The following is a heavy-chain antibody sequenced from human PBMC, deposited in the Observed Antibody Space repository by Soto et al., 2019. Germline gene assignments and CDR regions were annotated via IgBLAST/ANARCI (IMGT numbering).Heavy chain of an antibody. V-gene: IGHV3-30-3*01. CDR2: ISYEGSNT. Sequence: GGSLRLSCVASGFTFDTYGIHWVRQAPGKGLQWVALISYEGSNTYYADSVRGRFTISRGNSKNTLYLQMNTLRPEDTGLYYCARVTPGNNLYYFSGLDFWGQGTSVTVSS. CDR3: ARVTPGNNLYYFSGLDF. D-gene: IGHD1-1*01. J-gene: IGHJ6*02. CDR1: GFTFDTYG.